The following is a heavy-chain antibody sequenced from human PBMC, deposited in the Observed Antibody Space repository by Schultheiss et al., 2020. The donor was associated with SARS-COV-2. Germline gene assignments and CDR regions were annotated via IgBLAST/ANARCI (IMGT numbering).Heavy chain of an antibody. CDR1: GGSISSSSYY. D-gene: IGHD3-3*01. CDR2: IYTSGST. V-gene: IGHV4-61*02. Sequence: SQTLSLTCTVSGGSISSSSYYWSWIRQPAGKGLEWIGRIYTSGSTNYNPSLKSRVTMSVDTSKNQFSLKLSSVTAADTAVYYCARGAKCYDFWSGYYGDYYYYYMDVWGKGTTVTVSS. CDR3: ARGAKCYDFWSGYYGDYYYYYMDV. J-gene: IGHJ6*03.